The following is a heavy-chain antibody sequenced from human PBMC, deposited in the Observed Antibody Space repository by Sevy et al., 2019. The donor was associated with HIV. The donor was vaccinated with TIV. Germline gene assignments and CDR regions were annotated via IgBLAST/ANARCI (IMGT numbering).Heavy chain of an antibody. Sequence: GGSLKLSCAASGFTFSSYWMSWVRQAPGKGLEWVANIKQDGSEKYYVDSVKGRFTISRDNAKNSLYLQMNSLRAEDTAVYYCAREYYYDSSSFDYWGQGTLVTVSS. V-gene: IGHV3-7*03. CDR3: AREYYYDSSSFDY. D-gene: IGHD3-22*01. CDR1: GFTFSSYW. J-gene: IGHJ4*02. CDR2: IKQDGSEK.